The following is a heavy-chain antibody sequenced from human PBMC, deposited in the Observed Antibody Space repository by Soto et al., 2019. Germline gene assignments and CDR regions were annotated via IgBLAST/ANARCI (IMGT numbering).Heavy chain of an antibody. V-gene: IGHV3-7*01. Sequence: EVQLVESGGGLVQPGGSLRLSCAASGFTFSSYWMSWVRQAPGKGLEWVANIKQDGSEKYYVDSVKGRFTISRDNAKNSLYLQMNSLRAEHTAVYYCASGPTYDFWSGYPPPDAFDIWGQGTMVTVSS. J-gene: IGHJ3*02. CDR1: GFTFSSYW. CDR2: IKQDGSEK. D-gene: IGHD3-3*01. CDR3: ASGPTYDFWSGYPPPDAFDI.